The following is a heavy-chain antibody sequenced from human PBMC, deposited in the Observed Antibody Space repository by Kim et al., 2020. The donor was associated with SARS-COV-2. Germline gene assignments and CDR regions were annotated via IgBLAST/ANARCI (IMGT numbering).Heavy chain of an antibody. D-gene: IGHD2-15*01. V-gene: IGHV3-33*06. Sequence: GGSLRLSCAASISNFSDYAMHWVRQAPGKGLEWVAVIWYDENTAYYVASVKGRFTISRDNSKNTLDLQMNSLRGDDTAVYYCAKDFDEEHLALYYCDLWGQGTLLRVS. CDR3: AKDFDEEHLALYYCDL. CDR1: ISNFSDYA. CDR2: IWYDENTA. J-gene: IGHJ4*02.